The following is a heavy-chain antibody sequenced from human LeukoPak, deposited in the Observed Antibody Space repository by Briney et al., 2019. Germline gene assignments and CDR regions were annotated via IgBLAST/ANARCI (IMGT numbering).Heavy chain of an antibody. CDR3: TRDFGRSSYYFDF. V-gene: IGHV3-7*01. Sequence: GGSLRLSCAASGFTFNGYWMSWVRQARGKGGEGVANIKQEGSEKYYVDSVRGRVTISRDKAENSLFLEMNGLRVEDTAVYYCTRDFGRSSYYFDFWGQGTLVTVSS. D-gene: IGHD3-3*01. J-gene: IGHJ4*02. CDR1: GFTFNGYW. CDR2: IKQEGSEK.